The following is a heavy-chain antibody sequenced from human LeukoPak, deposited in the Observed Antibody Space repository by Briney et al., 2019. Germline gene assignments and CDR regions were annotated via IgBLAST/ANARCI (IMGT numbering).Heavy chain of an antibody. CDR2: INHSGST. Sequence: SETLSLTCAVYGGSFSGYYWSWIRQPPGKGLEWVGEINHSGSTNYNPSLKSRVTISVDTSKNQFSLKLSSVTAADTAVYYCARAQSGYYRYYYYYMDVWGKGTTVTVSS. CDR1: GGSFSGYY. D-gene: IGHD3-3*01. V-gene: IGHV4-34*01. CDR3: ARAQSGYYRYYYYYMDV. J-gene: IGHJ6*03.